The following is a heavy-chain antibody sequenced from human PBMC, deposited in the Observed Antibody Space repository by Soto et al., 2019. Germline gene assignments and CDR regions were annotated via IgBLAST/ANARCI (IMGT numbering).Heavy chain of an antibody. Sequence: PGESLKISCKGSGYSFTSYWIGWVRQMPGKGLEWMGIIYPGDSDTRYSPSFQGQVTISADKSISTAYLQWSSLKASDTAMYYCARVDGIAAAGTEYYYGMDVWGQGTTVTVSS. CDR3: ARVDGIAAAGTEYYYGMDV. D-gene: IGHD6-13*01. V-gene: IGHV5-51*01. CDR1: GYSFTSYW. CDR2: IYPGDSDT. J-gene: IGHJ6*02.